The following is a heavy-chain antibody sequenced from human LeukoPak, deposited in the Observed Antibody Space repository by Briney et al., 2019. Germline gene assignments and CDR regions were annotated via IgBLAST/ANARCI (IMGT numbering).Heavy chain of an antibody. CDR2: INHSRST. V-gene: IGHV4-34*01. CDR3: ARVGRYYDALTGYATGGSPFDY. CDR1: GGSFSDYY. J-gene: IGHJ4*02. Sequence: KSSETLSLTCAVYGGSFSDYYWSWIRQPPGKGLEWIGEINHSRSTNYNPSLKSRVTISVDTSKNQFPLKVTSVTAADTAVYYCARVGRYYDALTGYATGGSPFDYWGQGTPVTVSS. D-gene: IGHD3-9*01.